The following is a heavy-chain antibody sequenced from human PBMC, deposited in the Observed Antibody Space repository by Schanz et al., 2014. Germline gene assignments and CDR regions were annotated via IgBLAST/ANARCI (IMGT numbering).Heavy chain of an antibody. V-gene: IGHV3-21*01. J-gene: IGHJ4*02. CDR2: ISSTSTYL. Sequence: VHLVESGGGVVRPGGSLRLSCAASRFTFNAYDMYWIRQAPGKGLEWVSSISSTSTYLYYADSVKGRFTISRDSARNSLYLQMSSLRAEDTAVYYCARGTPFLCDYWGQGTLVTVSS. CDR1: RFTFNAYD. CDR3: ARGTPFLCDY. D-gene: IGHD3-16*01.